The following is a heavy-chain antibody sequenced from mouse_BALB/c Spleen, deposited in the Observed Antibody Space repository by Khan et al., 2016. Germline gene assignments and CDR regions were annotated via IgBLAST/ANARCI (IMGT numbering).Heavy chain of an antibody. CDR3: GPYYYGRSSWFAY. V-gene: IGHV1-37*01. CDR2: INTYNGDT. Sequence: VQLKQSGPELVKPGASVKISCKASGYSFTGYFMNWVKQSHGKSLEWIGRINTYNGDTFYNKKFKGKATLTVDKSSSTAQMELQSLTDEDSAVSDCGPYYYGRSSWFAYWGQGTLVTVSA. CDR1: GYSFTGYF. J-gene: IGHJ3*01. D-gene: IGHD1-1*01.